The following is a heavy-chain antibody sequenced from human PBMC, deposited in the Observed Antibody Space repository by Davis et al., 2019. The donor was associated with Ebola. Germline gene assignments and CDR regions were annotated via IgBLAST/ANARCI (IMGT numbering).Heavy chain of an antibody. V-gene: IGHV4-30-4*07. CDR1: GGSISSGGYS. D-gene: IGHD3-3*01. CDR3: ARHRDFWSGYYPAVWYFDY. Sequence: PSETLSLTCAVSGGSISSGGYSWSWIRQPPGKGLEWIGYIYYSGSTYYNPSLKSRVTISVDTSKNQFSLKLSSVTAADTAVYYCARHRDFWSGYYPAVWYFDYWGQGTLVTVSS. J-gene: IGHJ4*02. CDR2: IYYSGST.